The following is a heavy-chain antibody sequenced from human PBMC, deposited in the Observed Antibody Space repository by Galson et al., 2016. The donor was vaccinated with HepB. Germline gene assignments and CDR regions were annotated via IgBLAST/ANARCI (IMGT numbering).Heavy chain of an antibody. CDR1: GFIFSSYS. V-gene: IGHV3-21*01. CDR2: IPSDSTYM. Sequence: SLRLSCAASGFIFSSYSMNWVRQAPGKGLEWVSSIPSDSTYMYYADSVKGRFTISRDNAKNSLYLRMHFLRDEDTAVDYCARDPHYYHSSGSYYPDAFDIWGQGTMVTVSS. CDR3: ARDPHYYHSSGSYYPDAFDI. J-gene: IGHJ3*02. D-gene: IGHD3-22*01.